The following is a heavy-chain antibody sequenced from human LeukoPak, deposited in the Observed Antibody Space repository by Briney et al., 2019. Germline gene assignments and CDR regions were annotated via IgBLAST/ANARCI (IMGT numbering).Heavy chain of an antibody. CDR3: ARSLLICRDFDY. D-gene: IGHD3-10*02. Sequence: GASVKVSCKASGYTFTSYYIHWVRQAPGQGLEWMGIINPSGGSTSYAQKFQGRVTMTRNTSTSTVYMELSSLRSEDTAVYYCARSLLICRDFDYCGQGTVVTVSS. V-gene: IGHV1-46*01. CDR2: INPSGGST. J-gene: IGHJ4*02. CDR1: GYTFTSYY.